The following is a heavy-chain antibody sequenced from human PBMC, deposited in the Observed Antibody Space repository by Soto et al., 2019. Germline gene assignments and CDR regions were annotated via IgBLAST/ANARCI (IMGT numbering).Heavy chain of an antibody. V-gene: IGHV3-21*01. D-gene: IGHD6-6*01. CDR3: ARDEGEYSSSSGLYYYYMDV. J-gene: IGHJ6*03. CDR1: GFTFSSYS. Sequence: GGSLRLSCAASGFTFSSYSMNWVRQAPGKGLEWVSSISSSSSYIYYADSVKGRFTISRDNAKNSLYLQMNSLRAEDTAVYYCARDEGEYSSSSGLYYYYMDVWGKGTTVTVSS. CDR2: ISSSSSYI.